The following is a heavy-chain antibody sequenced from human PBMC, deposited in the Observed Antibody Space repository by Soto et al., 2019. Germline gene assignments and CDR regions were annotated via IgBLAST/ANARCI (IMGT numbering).Heavy chain of an antibody. CDR1: GGTFSSYP. V-gene: IGHV1-69*01. CDR3: ARVGHSTNYGMAV. D-gene: IGHD1-26*01. CDR2: IIPFFGTS. J-gene: IGHJ6*02. Sequence: QVQLVQSGAEVKKPGSSVKVSCGASGGTFSSYPINWVRQAPGQGLEWMGGIIPFFGTSNYAQKFQGRVTITADESTSTAYMEVRSLRSEDTAVYFCARVGHSTNYGMAVWGQGTTVTVS.